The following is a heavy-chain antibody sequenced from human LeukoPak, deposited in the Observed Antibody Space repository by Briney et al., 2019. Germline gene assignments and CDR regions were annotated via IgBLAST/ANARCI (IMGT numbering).Heavy chain of an antibody. J-gene: IGHJ5*02. Sequence: SQTLSLTCAISGDSVSSNSAAWNWIRQSPSRGLEWLGRTYYRSKWYNDYAVSVKSRITINPDTSKNQFSLQLNSVTPEDTAVYYCARGGGIAVAGTGWFDPWGQGTLVTVSS. CDR3: ARGGGIAVAGTGWFDP. CDR2: TYYRSKWYN. CDR1: GDSVSSNSAA. V-gene: IGHV6-1*01. D-gene: IGHD6-19*01.